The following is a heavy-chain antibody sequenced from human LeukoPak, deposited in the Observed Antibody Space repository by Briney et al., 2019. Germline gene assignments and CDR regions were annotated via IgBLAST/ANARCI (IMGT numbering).Heavy chain of an antibody. Sequence: GGSLRLSCAASGFTFSNYTMNWVRQAPGKGLEWVSYISSSSSAIFYADSVKGRFTISRDNAKNSLYLQMNSLRAEDTAVYYCARVRLYDAFDIWGQGTMVTVSS. CDR2: ISSSSSAI. CDR3: ARVRLYDAFDI. D-gene: IGHD2-21*01. V-gene: IGHV3-48*04. CDR1: GFTFSNYT. J-gene: IGHJ3*02.